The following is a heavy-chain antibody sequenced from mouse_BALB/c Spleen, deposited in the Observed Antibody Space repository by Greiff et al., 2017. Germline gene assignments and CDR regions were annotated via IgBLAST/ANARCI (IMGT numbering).Heavy chain of an antibody. V-gene: IGHV14-3*02. J-gene: IGHJ3*01. CDR1: GFNIKDTY. D-gene: IGHD2-4*01. Sequence: VQLQQSGAELVRPGALVKLSCKASGFNIKDTYMHWVKQRPEQGLEWIGRIDPANGNTKYDPKFQGKATITADTSSNTAYLQLSSLTSEDTAVYYCAKGGYDYDPFAYWGQGTLVTVSA. CDR3: AKGGYDYDPFAY. CDR2: IDPANGNT.